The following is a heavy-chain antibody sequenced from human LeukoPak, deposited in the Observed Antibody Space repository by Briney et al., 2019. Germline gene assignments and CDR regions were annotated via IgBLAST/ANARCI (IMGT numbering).Heavy chain of an antibody. D-gene: IGHD3-9*01. CDR2: IYYSGNT. CDR1: GGSISSSSYY. J-gene: IGHJ4*02. CDR3: VRAPLADAYYDILTGLEY. V-gene: IGHV4-39*01. Sequence: SETLSLTCTVSGGSISSSSYYWGWIRQPPGKGLEWIGSIYYSGNTYYNPSLKSRVTISVDTSKNQFSLKLSSVTAADTAVYYCVRAPLADAYYDILTGLEYGGQEPLVTVPS.